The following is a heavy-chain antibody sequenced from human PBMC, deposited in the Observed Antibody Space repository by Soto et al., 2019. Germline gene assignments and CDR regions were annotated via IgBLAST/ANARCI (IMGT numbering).Heavy chain of an antibody. D-gene: IGHD3-22*01. Sequence: PSETLSLTCTVSGGSISSGGYYWSWIRQHPGKGLEWIGYIYYSGSTYYNPSLKSRVTISVDTSKNQFSLKLSSVTAADTAVYYCARAPSPPERYYDSSGYYSYFDCWGQGTLVTVSS. CDR3: ARAPSPPERYYDSSGYYSYFDC. CDR1: GGSISSGGYY. V-gene: IGHV4-31*03. J-gene: IGHJ4*02. CDR2: IYYSGST.